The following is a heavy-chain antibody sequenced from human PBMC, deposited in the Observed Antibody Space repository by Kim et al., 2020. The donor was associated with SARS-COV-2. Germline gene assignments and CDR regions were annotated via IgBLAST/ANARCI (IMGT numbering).Heavy chain of an antibody. CDR2: IYYSGST. Sequence: SETLSLTCTVSGGSISSYYWSWIRQPPGKGLEWIGYIYYSGSTNYNPSLKSRVTISVDTSKNQFSLKLSSVTAADTAVYYCARRGEWLVPGGFDYWGQGTLVTVSS. J-gene: IGHJ4*02. V-gene: IGHV4-59*08. CDR1: GGSISSYY. CDR3: ARRGEWLVPGGFDY. D-gene: IGHD6-19*01.